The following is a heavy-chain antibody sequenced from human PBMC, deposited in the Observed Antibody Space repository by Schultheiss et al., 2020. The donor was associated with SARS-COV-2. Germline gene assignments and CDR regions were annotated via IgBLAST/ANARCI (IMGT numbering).Heavy chain of an antibody. V-gene: IGHV3-30-3*01. CDR2: ISYDGNTK. D-gene: IGHD3-22*01. Sequence: GGSLRLSCAASGFTFSSYAMHWVRQAPGKGLEWVAVISYDGNTKYYADSVKGRFTISRDDSKNTLYLQMNSLRAEDTAVCYCARRRVSGNSPDAFDIWGQGTMVTVSS. CDR1: GFTFSSYA. J-gene: IGHJ3*02. CDR3: ARRRVSGNSPDAFDI.